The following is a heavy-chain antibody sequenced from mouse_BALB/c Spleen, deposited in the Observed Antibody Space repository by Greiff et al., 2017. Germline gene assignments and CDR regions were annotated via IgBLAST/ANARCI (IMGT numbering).Heavy chain of an antibody. CDR3: AGITSWFAY. Sequence: VQLKESGGGLVQPGGSLKLSCAASGFTFSSYGMSWVRQTPDKRLELVATINSNGGSTYYPDSVKGRFTISRDNAKNTLYLQMSSLKSEDTAMYYCAGITSWFAYWGQGTLVTVSA. CDR1: GFTFSSYG. J-gene: IGHJ3*01. CDR2: INSNGGST. D-gene: IGHD2-4*01. V-gene: IGHV5-6-3*01.